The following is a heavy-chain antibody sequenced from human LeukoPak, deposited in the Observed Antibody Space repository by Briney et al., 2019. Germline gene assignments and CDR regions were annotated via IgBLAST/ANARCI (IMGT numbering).Heavy chain of an antibody. J-gene: IGHJ4*02. D-gene: IGHD1-7*01. CDR3: ARELSYYFDY. CDR2: IYSGGST. Sequence: GGSLGLSCAASGFTVSSNYMSWVRQAPGKGLDWVSVIYSGGSTYYADSVKGRFTISRDNSKNTRYLQMNSLRAENTAVYYCARELSYYFDYWGQGTLVTVSS. CDR1: GFTVSSNY. V-gene: IGHV3-66*02.